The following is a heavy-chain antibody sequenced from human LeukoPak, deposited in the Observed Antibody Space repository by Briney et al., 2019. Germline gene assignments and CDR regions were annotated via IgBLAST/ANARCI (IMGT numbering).Heavy chain of an antibody. V-gene: IGHV1-24*01. D-gene: IGHD3-9*01. J-gene: IGHJ4*02. CDR2: FDPEDGET. Sequence: GASVKVSCTVSGYTLTELSMHWVRQAPGRGLEWMGGFDPEDGETIYAQKFQGRVTMTEDTSTDTAYMELSSLRSEDTAVYYCATPSFDSLLYYFDYWGQGTLVTVSS. CDR3: ATPSFDSLLYYFDY. CDR1: GYTLTELS.